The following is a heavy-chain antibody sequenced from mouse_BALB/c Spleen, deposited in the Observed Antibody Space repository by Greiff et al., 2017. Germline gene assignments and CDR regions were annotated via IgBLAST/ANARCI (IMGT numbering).Heavy chain of an antibody. D-gene: IGHD2-1*01. V-gene: IGHV3-2*02. CDR2: ISYSGST. J-gene: IGHJ3*01. CDR1: GYSITSDYA. Sequence: EVKLMESGPGLVKPSQSLSLTCTVTGYSITSDYAWNWIRQFPGNKLECMGYISYSGSTSYNPSLKSRISITRDTSKNQFFLQLNSVTTEDTATYYCLYGNYLWFAYWGQGTLVTVSA. CDR3: LYGNYLWFAY.